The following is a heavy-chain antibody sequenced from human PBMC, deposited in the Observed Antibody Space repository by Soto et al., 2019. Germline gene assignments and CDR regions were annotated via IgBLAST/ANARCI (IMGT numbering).Heavy chain of an antibody. CDR2: IWYDGSNK. CDR3: ARDRYSSGWYDLDY. Sequence: QVQLVESGGGVVQPGRSLRLSCAASGFTFSSYAMHWVRQAPGKGLEWVAVIWYDGSNKYYADSVKGRFTISRDNSKNTLYLQVNSLRAEDTAVYYCARDRYSSGWYDLDYWGQGTLVTVSS. D-gene: IGHD6-19*01. J-gene: IGHJ4*02. CDR1: GFTFSSYA. V-gene: IGHV3-33*01.